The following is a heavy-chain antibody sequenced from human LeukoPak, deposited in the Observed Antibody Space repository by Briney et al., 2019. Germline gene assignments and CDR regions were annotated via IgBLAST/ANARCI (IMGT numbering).Heavy chain of an antibody. CDR3: TRGSGVQVWSSLDY. V-gene: IGHV3-21*01. D-gene: IGHD5-18*01. CDR1: GFTFSGDS. CDR2: ISSSGSYI. Sequence: PGGSLRLSCAACGFTFSGDSVNWVRQAPGKGLAWVSSISSSGSYIYYADSVKGRFTFSRDNAKNSLYLQMNSLRAEDTAVYYCTRGSGVQVWSSLDYWGQGTLVTVSS. J-gene: IGHJ4*02.